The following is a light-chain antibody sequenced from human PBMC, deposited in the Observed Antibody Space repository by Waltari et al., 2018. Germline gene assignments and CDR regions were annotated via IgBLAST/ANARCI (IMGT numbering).Light chain of an antibody. J-gene: IGKJ2*02. V-gene: IGKV4-1*01. CDR2: WAS. CDR3: QQFYSTPRT. CDR1: QSILYSSNNKNY. Sequence: DIVMTQSPDSLAVSLGERATINCKSSQSILYSSNNKNYLAWYQQKPGQPPNLLMYWASTRESGVPDRFSGSGSGSDFTLTISSLQAEDVAVYYCQQFYSTPRTFGQGTKLEI.